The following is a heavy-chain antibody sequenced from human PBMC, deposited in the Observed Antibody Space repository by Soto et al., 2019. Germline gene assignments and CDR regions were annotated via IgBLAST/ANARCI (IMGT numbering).Heavy chain of an antibody. J-gene: IGHJ6*02. CDR3: ARDKAPTGWFRSGYYRYYYYGMDG. D-gene: IGHD3-3*01. CDR1: GGSLSGYY. Sequence: EPLSLTSAVDGGSLSGYYWSWIRQPPGRGLEGIGEINHSGSTNYNPSLKSRVTISVDTSKNQFSLKLSSVTAAETAVYYCARDKAPTGWFRSGYYRYYYYGMDGWGQGTTVTVSS. V-gene: IGHV4-34*01. CDR2: INHSGST.